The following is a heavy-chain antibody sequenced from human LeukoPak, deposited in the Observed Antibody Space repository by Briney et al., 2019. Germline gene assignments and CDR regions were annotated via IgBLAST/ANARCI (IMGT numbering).Heavy chain of an antibody. Sequence: KPGGSLRLSCTASGFTFSDYYMTWIRQAPGKGLEWVSFISSSGDSLYYADSVRGRFTISRDNAKNSLYLQMNSLRAEDTAVYYFATPRDYFEGSVSHKGGDGGQGTLVTFSS. D-gene: IGHD3-22*01. CDR2: ISSSGDSL. CDR1: GFTFSDYY. CDR3: ATPRDYFEGSVSHKGGD. J-gene: IGHJ4*02. V-gene: IGHV3-11*01.